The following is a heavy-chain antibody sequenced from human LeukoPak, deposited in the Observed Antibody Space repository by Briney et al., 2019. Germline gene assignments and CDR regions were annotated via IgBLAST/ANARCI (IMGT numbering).Heavy chain of an antibody. CDR1: GGSFSGYY. V-gene: IGHV4-34*01. CDR3: ARAII. J-gene: IGHJ3*02. CDR2: INHSGST. Sequence: KPSETLSLTCAVYGGSFSGYYWSWIRQPPGKGLEWIGEINHSGSTNHNPSLKSRVTISVDTSKNQFSLKLSSVTAADTAVHYCARAIIWGQGTMVTVSS.